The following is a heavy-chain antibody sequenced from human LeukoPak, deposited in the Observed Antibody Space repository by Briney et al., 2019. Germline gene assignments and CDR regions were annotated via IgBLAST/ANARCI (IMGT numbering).Heavy chain of an antibody. V-gene: IGHV4-39*01. CDR2: IYFSGTT. CDR3: ARQRWVTGPADY. D-gene: IGHD2-21*02. Sequence: SETLSLTCNVSGGSISSSSYYWGWIRQPPGKGLEWIGSIYFSGTTYYNPSLKSRVTISVDTSKNQFSLKLSSVTAADTAVYYCARQRWVTGPADYWGQGTLVTVSS. CDR1: GGSISSSSYY. J-gene: IGHJ4*02.